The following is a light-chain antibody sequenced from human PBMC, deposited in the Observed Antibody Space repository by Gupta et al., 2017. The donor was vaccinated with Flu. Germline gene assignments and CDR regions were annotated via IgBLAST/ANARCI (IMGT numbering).Light chain of an antibody. CDR1: QTISNY. J-gene: IGKJ2*01. CDR3: QQTDNTPSN. V-gene: IGKV1-39*01. CDR2: GAS. Sequence: DIQMTQSPSSLSASVGDRVTITCRASQTISNYLNWYHQRPGKAPKVLIYGASSLESGVPSRFSGSGSGTDFTLTISSLQPEDFATYYCQQTDNTPSNFGEGTXLESK.